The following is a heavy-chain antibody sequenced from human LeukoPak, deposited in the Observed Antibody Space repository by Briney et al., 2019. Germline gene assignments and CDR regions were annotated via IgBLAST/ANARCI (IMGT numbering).Heavy chain of an antibody. J-gene: IGHJ4*02. D-gene: IGHD5-18*01. CDR3: AKDSGYSYGLFDY. CDR1: GCTFDDYA. Sequence: PGRSLRLSCAASGCTFDDYAMHWVRQAPGKGLEWVSGISWNSGSIGYADSVKGRFTISRDNAKNSLYLQMNSLRAEDTALYYCAKDSGYSYGLFDYWGQGTLVTVSS. CDR2: ISWNSGSI. V-gene: IGHV3-9*01.